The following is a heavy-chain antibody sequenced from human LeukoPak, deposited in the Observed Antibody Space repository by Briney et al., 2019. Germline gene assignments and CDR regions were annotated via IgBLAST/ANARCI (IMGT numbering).Heavy chain of an antibody. J-gene: IGHJ4*02. V-gene: IGHV3-33*06. CDR1: GFTFSNYG. D-gene: IGHD1-26*01. CDR2: IWNDGTYD. CDR3: AKPTRGGGGSFLIEQ. Sequence: PGRSLRLSCALSGFTFSNYGMHWVRQTPDKGLEWVAIIWNDGTYDYYADSVKGRFTISRDNSKNMLYLQMNSLRAEDTAVYYCAKPTRGGGGSFLIEQWGQGTLVTVSS.